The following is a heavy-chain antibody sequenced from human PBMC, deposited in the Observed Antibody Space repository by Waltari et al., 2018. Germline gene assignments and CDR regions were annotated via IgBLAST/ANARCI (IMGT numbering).Heavy chain of an antibody. Sequence: QVHLVQSGGEVKKPGASVKVSCKVSGYTLTELSMHWVRQAPGKGLEWMGGFDPEDGETIYAQKFQGRVTMTEDTSTDTAYMELSSLRSEDTAVYYCATGNGEYSGSEWFDPWGQGTLVTVSS. J-gene: IGHJ5*02. V-gene: IGHV1-24*01. CDR3: ATGNGEYSGSEWFDP. D-gene: IGHD1-26*01. CDR2: FDPEDGET. CDR1: GYTLTELS.